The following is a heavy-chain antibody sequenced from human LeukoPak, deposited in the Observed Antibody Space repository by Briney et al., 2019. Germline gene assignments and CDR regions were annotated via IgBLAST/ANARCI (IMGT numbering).Heavy chain of an antibody. V-gene: IGHV4-39*02. CDR2: IYYSGST. D-gene: IGHD6-13*01. J-gene: IGHJ3*02. Sequence: PSETLSLTCTVSGVSISSSSYYWGWIRQPPGKGLEWIGSIYYSGSTYYNPSLKSRVTISVDTSKNQFSLKLSSVTAADTAVYYCARERGTFDIWGQGTLVTVSS. CDR1: GVSISSSSYY. CDR3: ARERGTFDI.